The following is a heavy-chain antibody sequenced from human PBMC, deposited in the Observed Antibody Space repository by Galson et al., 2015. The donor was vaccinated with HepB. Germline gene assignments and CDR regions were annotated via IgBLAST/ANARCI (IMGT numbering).Heavy chain of an antibody. J-gene: IGHJ3*02. CDR1: GYTFTSYG. Sequence: VKVSCKASGYTFTSYGITWGRQAPGQGLEWMGWVSGHNGDTNYAQKFQGRVTLTTDTSTSTAYMELRSLRSDDTAVYYCARSRACDIWGQGTKVIVSS. V-gene: IGHV1-18*01. D-gene: IGHD5/OR15-5a*01. CDR2: VSGHNGDT. CDR3: ARSRACDI.